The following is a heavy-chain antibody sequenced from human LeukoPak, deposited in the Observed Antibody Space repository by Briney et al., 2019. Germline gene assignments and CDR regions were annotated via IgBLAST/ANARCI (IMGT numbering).Heavy chain of an antibody. J-gene: IGHJ5*02. V-gene: IGHV1-3*01. CDR1: GYTFTSYA. CDR2: INAGNGNT. CDR3: ARGGYCSGGSCYGWFDP. Sequence: GASVKVSCKASGYTFTSYAMRWVRQAPGQRLEWMGWINAGNGNTKYSQKFQGRVTITRDTSASTAYMELSSLRSEDTAVYYCARGGYCSGGSCYGWFDPWGQGTLVTVSS. D-gene: IGHD2-15*01.